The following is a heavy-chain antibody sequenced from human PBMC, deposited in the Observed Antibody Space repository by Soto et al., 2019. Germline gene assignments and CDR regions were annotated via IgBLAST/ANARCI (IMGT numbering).Heavy chain of an antibody. J-gene: IGHJ4*02. D-gene: IGHD6-19*01. Sequence: GGSLRLSCAASGFTFNTYWMTWVRQAPGKGLEWVAVIWYDGSNKYYADSVKGRFTISRDNSKNTLYLQMNSLSAEDTAVYYCARRAGSADVGYWGQGTLVTVSS. CDR1: GFTFNTYW. CDR3: ARRAGSADVGY. V-gene: IGHV3-33*08. CDR2: IWYDGSNK.